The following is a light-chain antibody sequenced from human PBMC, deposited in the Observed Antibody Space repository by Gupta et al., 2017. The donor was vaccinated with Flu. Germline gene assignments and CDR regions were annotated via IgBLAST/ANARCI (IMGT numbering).Light chain of an antibody. CDR2: NDR. V-gene: IGLV3-9*01. J-gene: IGLJ2*01. CDR1: NIGNKK. Sequence: CGADNIGNKKVHWYYQKPGQAPVLVIYNDRFRPSGISERFSGSNSGNTAALTITRVQDGDEGDYYCQVWDTNTVFGGGTRLTVL. CDR3: QVWDTNTV.